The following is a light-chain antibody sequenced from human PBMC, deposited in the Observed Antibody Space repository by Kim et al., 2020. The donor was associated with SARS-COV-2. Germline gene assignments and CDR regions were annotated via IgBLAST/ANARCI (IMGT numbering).Light chain of an antibody. J-gene: IGKJ4*01. CDR2: KAS. V-gene: IGKV1-5*03. CDR3: QQYSSYSL. CDR1: ESISSW. Sequence: DIQMTQSPSTLSASVGSRVTITCRASESISSWLAWYQQKPGKAPKLLIYKASSLESGVPSRFNGSGSGTEFTLTISSLQPDDVATYYCQQYSSYSLFGGGTKVDIK.